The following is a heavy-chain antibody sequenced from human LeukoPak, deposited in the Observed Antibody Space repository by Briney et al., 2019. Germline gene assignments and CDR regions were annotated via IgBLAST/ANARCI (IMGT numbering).Heavy chain of an antibody. V-gene: IGHV3-13*01. CDR1: GFTFRDYD. J-gene: IGHJ3*02. CDR2: IGIGDDT. D-gene: IGHD5/OR15-5a*01. Sequence: GGSLRLSCAASGFTFRDYDMHWVRQVPGRGLEWVSAIGIGDDTHYPDSVKGRFTISRENAKNSLYLQMNTLRDGDTAAYHCIRGGIRVSGIDAFDIWGQGTMVTVSS. CDR3: IRGGIRVSGIDAFDI.